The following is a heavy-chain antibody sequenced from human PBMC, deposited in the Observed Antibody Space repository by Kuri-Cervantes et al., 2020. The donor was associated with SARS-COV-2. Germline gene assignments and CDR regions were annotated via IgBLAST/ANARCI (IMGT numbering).Heavy chain of an antibody. Sequence: SETLSLTCAFYGESFSGYYWNWIRQSPGKGLQWIGEVNHRGSTNYNPSLKSRVTISVDKSNNQFSLELTSVTAADTAVYYCARGKGGDNDWFDPWGQGTLVTVSS. CDR2: VNHRGST. V-gene: IGHV4-34*01. D-gene: IGHD1-26*01. CDR1: GESFSGYY. CDR3: ARGKGGDNDWFDP. J-gene: IGHJ5*02.